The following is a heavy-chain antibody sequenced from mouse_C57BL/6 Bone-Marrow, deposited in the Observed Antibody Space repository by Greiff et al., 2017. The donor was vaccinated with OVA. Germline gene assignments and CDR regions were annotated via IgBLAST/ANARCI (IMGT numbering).Heavy chain of an antibody. V-gene: IGHV1-61*01. CDR3: ARSLLRSRYFDV. J-gene: IGHJ1*03. CDR2: IYPSDSET. Sequence: QVQLQQPGAELVRPGSSVKLSCKASGYTFTSYWMDWVKQRPGQGLEWIGNIYPSDSETHYNQKFKDKATLTVDKSSSTAYMQLSSLTSEDSAVYYCARSLLRSRYFDVWGTGTTVTVSS. CDR1: GYTFTSYW. D-gene: IGHD1-1*01.